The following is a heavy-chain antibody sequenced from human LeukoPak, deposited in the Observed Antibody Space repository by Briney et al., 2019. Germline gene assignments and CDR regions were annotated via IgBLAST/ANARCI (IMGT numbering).Heavy chain of an antibody. CDR3: ARGEGPNDY. J-gene: IGHJ4*02. CDR1: GTCFTNYG. V-gene: IGHV1-18*01. Sequence: ASVTLSCTVVGTCFTNYGITWERQAPGQGLERMAWISAHNGGTNVAQNFQGRVTMTTDTSTSTAYIELRSLRSDDTAMYYCARGEGPNDYWGQGTLVTVSS. CDR2: ISAHNGGT.